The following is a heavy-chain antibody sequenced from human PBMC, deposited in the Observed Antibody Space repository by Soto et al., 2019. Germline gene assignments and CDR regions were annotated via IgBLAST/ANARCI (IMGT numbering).Heavy chain of an antibody. J-gene: IGHJ6*02. CDR3: ARCIQGDYYYGMDV. CDR2: INGDDGNT. CDR1: GYTFYSHS. V-gene: IGHV1-18*01. Sequence: QAQLVQSGAEVKKPGASVKVSCKASGYTFYSHSISWVRQAPGQGLEWIGRINGDDGNTQYAQKFRGRVTMTTDTSTTTVYMELTNLRSDDTAVYYCARCIQGDYYYGMDVWGQGTTVTVSS. D-gene: IGHD5-18*01.